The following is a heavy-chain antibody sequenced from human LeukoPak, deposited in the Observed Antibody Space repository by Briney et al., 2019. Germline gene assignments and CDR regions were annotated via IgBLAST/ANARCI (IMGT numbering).Heavy chain of an antibody. CDR2: ISYDGSNK. CDR3: AKGGYCSSTSCYLNDY. Sequence: PGRSLRLSCAASGFTFSSYAMHWVRPAPGKGLEWVAVISYDGSNKYYADSVKGRFTISRDNSKNTLYLQMNSLRAEDTAVYYCAKGGYCSSTSCYLNDYWGQGTLVTVSS. CDR1: GFTFSSYA. J-gene: IGHJ4*02. D-gene: IGHD2-2*01. V-gene: IGHV3-30-3*01.